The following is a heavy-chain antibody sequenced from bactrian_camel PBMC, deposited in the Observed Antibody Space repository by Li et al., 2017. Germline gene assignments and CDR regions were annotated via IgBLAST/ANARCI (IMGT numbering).Heavy chain of an antibody. J-gene: IGHJ4*01. CDR2: ISTDGGST. V-gene: IGHV3S1*01. Sequence: HVQLVESGGGSVQAGGSLRLSCTASGLAFSTSCMGWFRQAPGKEREAVASISTDGGSTDYAGSVGGRFTISRDNAKNTLYLHLNSLRTEDTAMYYCARIISLLSDVLGGQGTQVTVS. D-gene: IGHD1*01. CDR1: GLAFSTSC.